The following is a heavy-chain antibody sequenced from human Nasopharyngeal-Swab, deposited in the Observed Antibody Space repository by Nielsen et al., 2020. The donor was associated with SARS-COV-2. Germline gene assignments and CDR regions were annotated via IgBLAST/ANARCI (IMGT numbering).Heavy chain of an antibody. J-gene: IGHJ3*02. CDR2: IYYSGRT. CDR1: GGSISSSSYY. Sequence: SETLSLTCTVSGGSISSSSYYWGWIRQPPGKGLEWIGSIYYSGRTYNNPSLKSRVTISVDTSKSQFSLKLSSVTAADTAVYYCARHTTTGGSGYYPDAFDIWGQGTMVTVSS. CDR3: ARHTTTGGSGYYPDAFDI. V-gene: IGHV4-39*01. D-gene: IGHD3-22*01.